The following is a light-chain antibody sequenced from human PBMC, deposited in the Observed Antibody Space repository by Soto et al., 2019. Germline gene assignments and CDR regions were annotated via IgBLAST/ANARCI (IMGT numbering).Light chain of an antibody. CDR1: QSVSSY. CDR2: DAS. CDR3: QRRSNWPPT. Sequence: EIVLTQSPATLSLSPGERATLSCRASQSVSSYLAWYQQKPGQAPRLLIYDASNRATGIPARFSGSGSGTDFTLTISSLEPEDFAVYYCQRRSNWPPTFGQGNKLEIK. V-gene: IGKV3-11*01. J-gene: IGKJ2*01.